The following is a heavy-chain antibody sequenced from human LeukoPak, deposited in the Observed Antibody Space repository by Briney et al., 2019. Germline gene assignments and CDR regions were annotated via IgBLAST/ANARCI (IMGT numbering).Heavy chain of an antibody. CDR2: IKQDGSEK. Sequence: GRSLRLSCAASGFAFSSYWMSWVRQAPGKGLEWVANIKQDGSEKYYVDSVKGRFTISRDNAKNSLYLQMNSLRAEDTAVYYCARGVPAAMIGLFDYWGQGTLVTVSS. CDR3: ARGVPAAMIGLFDY. J-gene: IGHJ4*02. CDR1: GFAFSSYW. V-gene: IGHV3-7*01. D-gene: IGHD2-2*01.